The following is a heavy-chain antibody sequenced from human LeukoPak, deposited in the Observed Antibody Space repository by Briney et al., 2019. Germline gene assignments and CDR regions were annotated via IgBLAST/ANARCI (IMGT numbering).Heavy chain of an antibody. V-gene: IGHV3-23*01. Sequence: GGYLRLSCAASGFTFSTSAMSWVRQAPGKGLEYVSTVSGGGGTSTYYTDSVAGRFIISRDDPKNTLYLQMSSLRVEDTAVYYCAKGGGLLWLGESPRWFDPWGQGTLDTVSS. CDR1: GFTFSTSA. J-gene: IGHJ5*02. CDR3: AKGGGLLWLGESPRWFDP. D-gene: IGHD3-10*01. CDR2: VSGGGGTST.